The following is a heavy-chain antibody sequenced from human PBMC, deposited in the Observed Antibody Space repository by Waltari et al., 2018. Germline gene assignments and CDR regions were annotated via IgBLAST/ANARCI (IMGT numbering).Heavy chain of an antibody. CDR3: AKKVGVSSGWTD. CDR2: FDPEGGET. V-gene: IGHV1-24*01. Sequence: QVQLVQSGAEVKKPGASVKVSCKVSGYTLTELSMHWVRQAPGKGIEWMGGFDPEGGETIYAQKFQGRVTMTEDTSTDTAYMEPSSLRSEDTAVYYCAKKVGVSSGWTDWGQGTLVTVSS. D-gene: IGHD6-19*01. J-gene: IGHJ4*02. CDR1: GYTLTELS.